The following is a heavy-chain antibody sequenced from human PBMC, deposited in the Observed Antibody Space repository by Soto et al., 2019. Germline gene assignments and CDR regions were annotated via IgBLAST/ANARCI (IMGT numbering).Heavy chain of an antibody. D-gene: IGHD6-13*01. J-gene: IGHJ6*02. Sequence: GGSLRLSCAASGFTFSSYAMHWVRQAPGKGLEWVAVISYDGSNKYYADSVKGRFTISRDNSKNTLYLQMNSLRAEDTAVYYCARPSSWYFPSGGYYYGMDVWGQGTTVTVSS. CDR3: ARPSSWYFPSGGYYYGMDV. CDR2: ISYDGSNK. V-gene: IGHV3-30-3*01. CDR1: GFTFSSYA.